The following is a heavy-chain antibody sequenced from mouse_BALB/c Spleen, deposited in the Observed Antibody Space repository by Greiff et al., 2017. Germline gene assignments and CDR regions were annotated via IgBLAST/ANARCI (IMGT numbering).Heavy chain of an antibody. D-gene: IGHD1-1*01. CDR3: ARLYYGSSNYYAMDY. CDR2: ISYSGST. Sequence: EVKLQESGPGLVKPSQSLSLTCTVTGYSITSDYAWNWIRQFPGNKLEWMGYISYSGSTSYNPSLKSRISLTRDISKNQFFLQLNSVTTEDTATYYCARLYYGSSNYYAMDYWGQGTSVTVSS. CDR1: GYSITSDYA. V-gene: IGHV3-2*02. J-gene: IGHJ4*01.